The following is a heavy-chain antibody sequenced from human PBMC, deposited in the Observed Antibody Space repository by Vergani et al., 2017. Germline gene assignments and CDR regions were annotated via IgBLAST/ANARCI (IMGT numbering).Heavy chain of an antibody. Sequence: QVQLVQSGAEVKKPGSSVKVSCKASGGTFSSYAMNWVRQAPGQGLEWMGWINTNTGNPTYAQGFTGRFVFSLDTSVSTAYLQISSLKAEDTAVYYCARDRRIAARQGPHPFDYWGQGTLVTVSS. CDR2: INTNTGNP. CDR1: GGTFSSYA. V-gene: IGHV7-4-1*02. D-gene: IGHD6-6*01. J-gene: IGHJ4*02. CDR3: ARDRRIAARQGPHPFDY.